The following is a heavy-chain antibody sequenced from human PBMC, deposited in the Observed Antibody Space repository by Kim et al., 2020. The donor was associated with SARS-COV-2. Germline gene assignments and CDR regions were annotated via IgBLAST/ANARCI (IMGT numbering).Heavy chain of an antibody. CDR3: ARKEKGIAVARSTYGMDV. V-gene: IGHV3-74*01. CDR2: INSDGSST. CDR1: GFTFSSYW. D-gene: IGHD6-19*01. J-gene: IGHJ6*02. Sequence: GGSLRLSCAASGFTFSSYWMHWVRQAPGKGLVWVSRINSDGSSTSYADSVKGRFTISRDNAKNTLYLQMNSLRAEDTAVYYCARKEKGIAVARSTYGMDVWGQGTTVTVSS.